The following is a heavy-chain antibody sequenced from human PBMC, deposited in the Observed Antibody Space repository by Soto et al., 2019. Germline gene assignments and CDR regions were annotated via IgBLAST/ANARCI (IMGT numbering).Heavy chain of an antibody. J-gene: IGHJ5*02. D-gene: IGHD3-3*01. CDR2: IIPIFGTA. CDR1: GGTFSSYA. Sequence: QVQLVQSGAEVKKPGSSVKVSCKASGGTFSSYAISWVRQAPGQGLEWMGGIIPIFGTANYAQKFQGRVTLTADAPTSTAFLELSSLRSEATAVYHCAGDFPSPASGRVRDFWGAFYPNWFDPWGQLTQVTVSS. V-gene: IGHV1-69*01. CDR3: AGDFPSPASGRVRDFWGAFYPNWFDP.